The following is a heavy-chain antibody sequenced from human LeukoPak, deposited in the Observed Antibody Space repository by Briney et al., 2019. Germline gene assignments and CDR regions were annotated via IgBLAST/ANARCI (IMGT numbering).Heavy chain of an antibody. CDR1: GFTINTYG. J-gene: IGHJ4*02. D-gene: IGHD1-1*01. Sequence: GGSLRLSCAPPGFTINTYGMHWVGQAPGRGLEGVAFIRYDGSNKYYADSVKGRFTISRDNSKNTLYLQMNSLRAEDTAVYYCAKGGTRGTYYFDYWGQGILVTVSS. V-gene: IGHV3-30*02. CDR2: IRYDGSNK. CDR3: AKGGTRGTYYFDY.